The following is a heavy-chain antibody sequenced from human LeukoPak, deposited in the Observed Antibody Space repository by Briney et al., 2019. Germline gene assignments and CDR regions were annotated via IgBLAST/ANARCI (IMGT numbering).Heavy chain of an antibody. Sequence: SETLSLTCAVYGGSFSGYYWSWIRQPPGKGLEWMGEINHSGSTNYNPSLKSRVTISVDTSKDQFSLKLSSATAADTAVYYCARKVTMVRGVIFGSWFDPWGQGTLVTVSS. D-gene: IGHD3-10*01. J-gene: IGHJ5*02. CDR3: ARKVTMVRGVIFGSWFDP. CDR1: GGSFSGYY. V-gene: IGHV4-34*01. CDR2: INHSGST.